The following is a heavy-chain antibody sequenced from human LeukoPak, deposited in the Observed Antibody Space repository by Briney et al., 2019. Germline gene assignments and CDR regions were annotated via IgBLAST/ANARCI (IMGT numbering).Heavy chain of an antibody. CDR1: GGSFSSVTLY. CDR3: ARESTGTGRYNWYDL. J-gene: IGHJ4*02. Sequence: SETLSLTCSVSGGSFSSVTLYWSWIRQPTGKGLEWIGRGNARGSTDSNPSLRSRVTVSVDTSKNQVSLRLSSVTAADTAVYYCARESTGTGRYNWYDLWGQGTLVTVSS. V-gene: IGHV4-61*02. CDR2: GNARGST. D-gene: IGHD5-24*01.